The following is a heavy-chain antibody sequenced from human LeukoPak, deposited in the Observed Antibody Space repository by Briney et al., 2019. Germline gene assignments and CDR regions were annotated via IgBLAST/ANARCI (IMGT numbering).Heavy chain of an antibody. CDR1: GFTFDDYA. CDR3: AKVPMAAIRYYFDY. V-gene: IGHV3-43*02. CDR2: ISGDGGST. J-gene: IGHJ4*02. D-gene: IGHD2-2*01. Sequence: PGGSLRLSCAASGFTFDDYAMHWVRQAPGKGLEWVSLISGDGGSTYYADSVKGRFTISRDNSKNTLYLQMNSLRAEDTAVYYCAKVPMAAIRYYFDYWGQGTLVTVSS.